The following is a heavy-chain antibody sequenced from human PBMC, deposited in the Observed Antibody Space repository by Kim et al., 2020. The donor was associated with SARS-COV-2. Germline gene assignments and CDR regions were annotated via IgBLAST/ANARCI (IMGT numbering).Heavy chain of an antibody. J-gene: IGHJ6*02. CDR3: ARGCSLVHNSTSCSSVYYYYYGMDV. CDR1: GFTFSSYS. D-gene: IGHD2-2*01. V-gene: IGHV3-48*02. CDR2: ISSSSSTI. Sequence: GGSLRLSCAASGFTFSSYSMNWVRQAPGKGLEWVSYISSSSSTIYYADSVKGRFTISRDNAKNSLYLQMNSLRDEYTAVYYCARGCSLVHNSTSCSSVYYYYYGMDVWGQGTTVTVSS.